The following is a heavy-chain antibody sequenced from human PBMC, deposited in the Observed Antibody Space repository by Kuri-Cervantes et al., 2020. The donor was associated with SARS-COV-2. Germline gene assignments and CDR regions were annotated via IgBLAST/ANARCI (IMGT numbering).Heavy chain of an antibody. J-gene: IGHJ4*02. V-gene: IGHV3-15*01. CDR1: GFTFSSYS. CDR3: ATGSTSGWYRRDFDF. CDR2: FKSKTAGGTI. Sequence: GESLKISCAASGFTFSSYSMNWVRQTPGKGLEWIGRFKSKTAGGTIVYAAPVQGRFTISRDDSRNTLYLQMNSLKTEDTAVYYCATGSTSGWYRRDFDFWGPGTLVTVSS. D-gene: IGHD6-19*01.